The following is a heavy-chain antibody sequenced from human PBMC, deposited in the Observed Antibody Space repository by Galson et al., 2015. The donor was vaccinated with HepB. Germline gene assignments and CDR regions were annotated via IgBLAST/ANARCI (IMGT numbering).Heavy chain of an antibody. Sequence: SLRLSCAASGFTFSSYATSWVRQAPGKGLEWVSAISGSGGSTYYADSVKGRFTISRDNSKNTLYLQMNSLRAEDTAVYYCAKFTRSAAGRFDYWGQGTLVTVSS. CDR3: AKFTRSAAGRFDY. V-gene: IGHV3-23*01. J-gene: IGHJ4*02. CDR2: ISGSGGST. D-gene: IGHD6-13*01. CDR1: GFTFSSYA.